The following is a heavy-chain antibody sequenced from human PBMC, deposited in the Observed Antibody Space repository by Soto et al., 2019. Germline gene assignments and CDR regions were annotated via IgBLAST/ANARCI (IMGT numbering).Heavy chain of an antibody. CDR2: IIPIFGTA. Sequence: SVKVSCKASGVTFSSYAISWVRQAPVQGLEWMGGIIPIFGTANYAQKFQGRVTITADESTSTAYMELSSLRSEDTAVYYCARDREMATSHYYYYGMDVWGQGTTVTVSS. CDR1: GVTFSSYA. J-gene: IGHJ6*02. V-gene: IGHV1-69*13. D-gene: IGHD5-12*01. CDR3: ARDREMATSHYYYYGMDV.